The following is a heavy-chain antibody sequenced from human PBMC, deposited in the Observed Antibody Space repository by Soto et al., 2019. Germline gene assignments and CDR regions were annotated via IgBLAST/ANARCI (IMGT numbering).Heavy chain of an antibody. CDR1: GFTFSSYA. CDR2: ISGSAITT. Sequence: EVQLLDSGGGLVQPGGSLRLSCAASGFTFSSYAMSWVRQAPGKGLEWVSAISGSAITTYYAESVKGRFPISRDNSKNTVYLQMNSLRTEDTAIYYCAKVIVARGGMDVWGRGTTVTVSS. V-gene: IGHV3-23*01. CDR3: AKVIVARGGMDV. D-gene: IGHD5-12*01. J-gene: IGHJ6*02.